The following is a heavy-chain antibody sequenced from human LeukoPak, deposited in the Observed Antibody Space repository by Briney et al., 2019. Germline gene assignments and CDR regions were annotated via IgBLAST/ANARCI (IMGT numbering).Heavy chain of an antibody. Sequence: ASVKVSCKASGYTFTSYGISWVRQAPGQGLEWMGWISAYNGNTNYAQKLQGRVTMTTDTSTSTAYMELRSLRSDDTAVYYCARDYAIRYFDRMKYDWFDPWGQGTLVTVSS. V-gene: IGHV1-18*01. CDR2: ISAYNGNT. CDR1: GYTFTSYG. J-gene: IGHJ5*02. CDR3: ARDYAIRYFDRMKYDWFDP. D-gene: IGHD3-9*01.